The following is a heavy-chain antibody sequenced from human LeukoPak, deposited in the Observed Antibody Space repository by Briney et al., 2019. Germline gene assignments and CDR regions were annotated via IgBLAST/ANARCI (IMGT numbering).Heavy chain of an antibody. CDR3: ARGVAGAYYYYYYYMDV. V-gene: IGHV4-59*01. J-gene: IGHJ6*03. CDR2: IYYSGST. D-gene: IGHD6-19*01. CDR1: GGSISSYY. Sequence: SETLSLTCTVSGGSISSYYWSWIRQPPGKGLEWIGYIYYSGSTNYNPSLKSRVTISVDTSKNQFSLKLSSVTAADTAVYYCARGVAGAYYYYYYYMDVWGKGTTATVSS.